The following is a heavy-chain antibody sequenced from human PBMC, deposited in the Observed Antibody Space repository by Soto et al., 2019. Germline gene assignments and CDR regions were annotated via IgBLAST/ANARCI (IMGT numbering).Heavy chain of an antibody. D-gene: IGHD1-26*01. CDR1: GASITSNY. V-gene: IGHV4-59*01. J-gene: IGHJ4*02. CDR3: ARWDHVLFHFDF. Sequence: SETLSLTCTVSGASITSNYWSWIRQPPGKGLEWIGHIYYRGTANYNPSLKSRVTVSADTSKNQFSLKLSSVTAADTAVYCCARWDHVLFHFDFWGKGALVTVSS. CDR2: IYYRGTA.